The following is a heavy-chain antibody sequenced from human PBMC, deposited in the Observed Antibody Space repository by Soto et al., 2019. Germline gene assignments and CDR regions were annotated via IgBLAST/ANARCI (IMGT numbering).Heavy chain of an antibody. CDR2: ISAYNGNT. D-gene: IGHD5-18*01. Sequence: ASVKVSCKASGYTFTSYGISWVRQAPGQGLEWMGWISAYNGNTNYAQKLQGRVTMTTDTSTSTAYMELRSLRSDDTAVYYCARDGRGYSYGLRGASDIWGQGPMVTVSS. V-gene: IGHV1-18*01. J-gene: IGHJ3*02. CDR1: GYTFTSYG. CDR3: ARDGRGYSYGLRGASDI.